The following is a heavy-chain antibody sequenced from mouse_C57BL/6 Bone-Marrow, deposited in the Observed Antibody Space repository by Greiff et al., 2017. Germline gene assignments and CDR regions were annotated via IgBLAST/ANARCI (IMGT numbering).Heavy chain of an antibody. CDR2: IYPSDSET. CDR3: ARVDYDWYFDV. CDR1: GYTFTSYW. V-gene: IGHV1-61*01. Sequence: VQLQQPGAELVRPGSSVKLSCKASGYTFTSYWMDWVKQRPGQGLEWIGNIYPSDSETHYNQKFKDKATLTVDKSSSTAYMQLSSLTSEDSAVYYCARVDYDWYFDVWGTGTTVTVSS. D-gene: IGHD2-4*01. J-gene: IGHJ1*03.